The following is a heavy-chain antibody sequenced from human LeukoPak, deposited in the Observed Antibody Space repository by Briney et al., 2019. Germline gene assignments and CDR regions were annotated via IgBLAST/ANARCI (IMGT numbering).Heavy chain of an antibody. CDR2: TWYDGSNK. CDR1: AVTFSSYC. V-gene: IGHV3-33*06. CDR3: AKGGKWDVTPFAY. D-gene: IGHD1-26*01. J-gene: IGHJ4*02. Sequence: GGYLRLSWAAAAVTFSSYCLHWVRQAPGKGREWVVVTWYDGSNKYYADSVKGRFTISRDNSKNTLYLQMNSLRAEDTAVYYCAKGGKWDVTPFAYWGQGTLVTVSS.